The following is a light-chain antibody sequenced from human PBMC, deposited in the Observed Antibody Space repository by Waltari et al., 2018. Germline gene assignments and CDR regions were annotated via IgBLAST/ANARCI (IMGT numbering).Light chain of an antibody. CDR2: KTS. CDR1: QSISNW. J-gene: IGKJ4*01. CDR3: QQYNVYSLT. V-gene: IGKV1-5*03. Sequence: DIQMTQSPSTLSASVGDRVTITCRASQSISNWLAWYQQKPGKAPKFLIYKTSNLESGVPSSFSGSGSGTEFTLTISSLQPDDFATYYCQQYNVYSLTFDGGTKVEIK.